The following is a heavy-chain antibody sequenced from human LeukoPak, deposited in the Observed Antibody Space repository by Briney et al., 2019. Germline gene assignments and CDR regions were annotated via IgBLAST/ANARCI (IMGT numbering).Heavy chain of an antibody. CDR3: ARGKTTSGMSAGY. J-gene: IGHJ4*02. V-gene: IGHV3-7*01. CDR2: INQDGSEK. CDR1: GFTFSSYW. Sequence: SGESLRLSCAASGFTFSSYWMSWVRQAPGEGLEWVVNINQDGSEKYYVDSVKGRFTISRDNAKNSLSLQMNSLRAEDTAVYYCARGKTTSGMSAGYWGQGTLVTVSP. D-gene: IGHD1-1*01.